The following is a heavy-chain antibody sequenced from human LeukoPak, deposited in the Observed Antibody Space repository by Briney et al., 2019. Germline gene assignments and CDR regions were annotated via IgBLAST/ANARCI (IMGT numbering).Heavy chain of an antibody. CDR2: TYYRSKWYN. D-gene: IGHD4-17*01. CDR3: ARDITLRTDYGDFNWFDP. CDR1: GDSVSSNSAA. V-gene: IGHV6-1*01. J-gene: IGHJ5*02. Sequence: SQTLSLTCAISGDSVSSNSAAWNWIRQSPSRGLEWLGRTYYRSKWYNDYAVSVKSRITINPDTSKNQFSLQLNSVTPEDTAVYYCARDITLRTDYGDFNWFDPWGQGTLVTVSS.